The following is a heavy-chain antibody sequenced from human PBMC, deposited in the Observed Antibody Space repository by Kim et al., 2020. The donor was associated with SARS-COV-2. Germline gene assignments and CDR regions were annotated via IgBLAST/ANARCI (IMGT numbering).Heavy chain of an antibody. D-gene: IGHD6-19*01. CDR3: ARGAWLLPFEF. CDR1: GESLSGYY. CDR2: INQSGST. V-gene: IGHV4-34*01. Sequence: SETLSLTCAVYGESLSGYYWSWIRQPPGKGLEWIGEINQSGSTNYNPSLKSRVTISVDTSNNQFSLNLNSVTAADTAVYYCARGAWLLPFEFWGQGTLVTVS. J-gene: IGHJ4*02.